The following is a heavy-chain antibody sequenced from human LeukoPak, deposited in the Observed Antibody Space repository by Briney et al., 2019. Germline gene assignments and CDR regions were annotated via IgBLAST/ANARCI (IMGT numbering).Heavy chain of an antibody. CDR1: GFTFSSYA. V-gene: IGHV3-30-3*01. Sequence: PGGSLRLSCAASGFTFSSYAMHWVRQAPGKGLEWVAVISYDGSNKYYADSVKGRFTISRDNSKNTLYLQMNSLRAEDTAVYYCARDAFGVDKSPFWGQGILVTVSS. CDR2: ISYDGSNK. J-gene: IGHJ4*02. D-gene: IGHD3-3*01. CDR3: ARDAFGVDKSPF.